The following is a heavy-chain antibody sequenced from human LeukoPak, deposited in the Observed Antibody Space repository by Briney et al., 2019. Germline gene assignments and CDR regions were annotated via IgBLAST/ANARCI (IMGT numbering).Heavy chain of an antibody. D-gene: IGHD4-11*01. CDR2: IYPGDSDT. CDR1: GYSFTSYW. J-gene: IGHJ4*02. V-gene: IGHV5-51*01. CDR3: ARLNNYVFDY. Sequence: GASLKISCKGSGYSFTSYWIGWVRQMPGKGLEWMGIIYPGDSDTRYSPSFQGQVTISAGKSITTAYLQWSSLKASDTAMYYCARLNNYVFDYWGQGTLVTVSS.